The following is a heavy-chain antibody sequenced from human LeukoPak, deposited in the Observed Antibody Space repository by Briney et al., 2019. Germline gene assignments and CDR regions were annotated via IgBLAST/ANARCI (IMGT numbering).Heavy chain of an antibody. CDR1: GFTFSSYA. V-gene: IGHV3-30*04. CDR3: ARDWVAVNAFDI. D-gene: IGHD6-19*01. Sequence: GGSLRLSCAASGFTFSSYAMHWVRQAPGKGLEWVAVISYDGSNKYYADSVKGRFTISRDNSKNTLYLQMNSLRAEDTAVYYCARDWVAVNAFDIWGQGTMVTVS. J-gene: IGHJ3*02. CDR2: ISYDGSNK.